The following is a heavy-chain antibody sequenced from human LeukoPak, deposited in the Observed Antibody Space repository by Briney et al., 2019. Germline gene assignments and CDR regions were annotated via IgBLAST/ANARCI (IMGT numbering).Heavy chain of an antibody. Sequence: EASVKVSCKASGYKFTGFYIHWVRQAPGQGLEWMGWINPNSGGTKYAQKFEGRLTMTGDTSTTTVYMDLSRLRSDDTALYFCAREFSGWSEVGSDYWGQGTLVTVSS. CDR3: AREFSGWSEVGSDY. CDR1: GYKFTGFY. D-gene: IGHD6-19*01. V-gene: IGHV1-2*02. J-gene: IGHJ4*02. CDR2: INPNSGGT.